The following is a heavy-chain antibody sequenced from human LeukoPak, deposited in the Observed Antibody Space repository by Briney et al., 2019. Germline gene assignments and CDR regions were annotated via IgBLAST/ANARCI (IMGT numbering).Heavy chain of an antibody. CDR1: GGSFSGYY. J-gene: IGHJ5*02. CDR3: ARNAYYDFWSGYYSLNWFDP. CDR2: INHSGST. V-gene: IGHV4-34*01. D-gene: IGHD3-3*01. Sequence: PSETLSLTCAVYGGSFSGYYWSWIRQPPGKGLEWIGEINHSGSTNYNPSLKSRVTISVDTSKNQSSLKLSSVTAADTAVYYCARNAYYDFWSGYYSLNWFDPWGQGTLVTVSS.